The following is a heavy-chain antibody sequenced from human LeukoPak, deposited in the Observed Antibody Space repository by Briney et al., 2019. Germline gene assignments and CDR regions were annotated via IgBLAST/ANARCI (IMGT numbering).Heavy chain of an antibody. J-gene: IGHJ5*02. CDR1: GGSISSHY. Sequence: PSETLSLTCTVSGGSISSHYWSWIRQPPGKGLEWIGYIYYSGSTNYNPSLKSRVTISVDTSKNQFSLKLSSVTAADTAVYYCARDGEGVSDYGDYWFDPWGQGTLVTVSS. CDR2: IYYSGST. V-gene: IGHV4-59*11. CDR3: ARDGEGVSDYGDYWFDP. D-gene: IGHD4-17*01.